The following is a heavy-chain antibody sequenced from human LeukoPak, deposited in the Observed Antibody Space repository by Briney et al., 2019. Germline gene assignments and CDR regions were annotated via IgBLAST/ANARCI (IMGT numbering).Heavy chain of an antibody. CDR3: ARDGTHSRITGTTFGY. J-gene: IGHJ4*02. CDR1: GFTFSSYW. CDR2: IKQDGSEK. V-gene: IGHV3-7*01. D-gene: IGHD1-7*01. Sequence: GGSLRLSCAASGFTFSSYWMSWVRQAPGKELEWVANIKQDGSEKYYVDSVKGRFTISRDNAKNSLYLQMNSLRAEDTAVYYCARDGTHSRITGTTFGYWGQGTLVTVSS.